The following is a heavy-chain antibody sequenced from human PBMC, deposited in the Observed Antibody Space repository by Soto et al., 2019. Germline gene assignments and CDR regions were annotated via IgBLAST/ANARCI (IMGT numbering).Heavy chain of an antibody. J-gene: IGHJ6*02. CDR3: ARGNGYSYGYVYYYYGMDV. CDR1: GGSISSGGYY. D-gene: IGHD5-18*01. V-gene: IGHV4-31*03. CDR2: IYYSGST. Sequence: SETLSLTCTVSGGSISSGGYYWSWIRQHPGKGLEWIGYIYYSGSTYYNPSLKSRVTISVDTSKNQFSLKLSSVTAADTAVYYCARGNGYSYGYVYYYYGMDVWGQGTTVTVSS.